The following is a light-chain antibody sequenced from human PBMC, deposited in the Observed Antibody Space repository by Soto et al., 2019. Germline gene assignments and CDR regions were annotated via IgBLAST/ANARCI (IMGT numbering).Light chain of an antibody. J-gene: IGKJ2*01. Sequence: EIVMTQSPATLSVSPGERATVSCRASQSVSSNLAWYQQKPGQAPRLLIYGASTRATGIPARFSGSGSGTEFTLTIGRMQSEDFAVSYCQQYNNWPRTFGQATKLEIK. CDR1: QSVSSN. V-gene: IGKV3-15*01. CDR2: GAS. CDR3: QQYNNWPRT.